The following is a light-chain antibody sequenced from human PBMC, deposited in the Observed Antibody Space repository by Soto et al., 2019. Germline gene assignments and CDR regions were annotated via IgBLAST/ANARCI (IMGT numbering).Light chain of an antibody. Sequence: QSVLTQPPSVSGAPGQRVTISCTGSNSNIGAGFAVHWYQQLPGTAPKLLIHGNNNRPSGVPDRFSGSKSDTSASLAITGLLPEDEADYYCCSYAGRSPVVFGGGTKVTVL. V-gene: IGLV1-40*01. CDR3: CSYAGRSPVV. J-gene: IGLJ2*01. CDR2: GNN. CDR1: NSNIGAGFA.